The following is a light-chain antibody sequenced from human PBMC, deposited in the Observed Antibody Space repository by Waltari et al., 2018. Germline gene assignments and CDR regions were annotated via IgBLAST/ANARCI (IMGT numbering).Light chain of an antibody. Sequence: DIQLTQSPSTLSASVGDRVTITCRASQSLNNWLAWYQQRPGKPPKSLIFKASNLASEVPSRFIGSGSVTEFTLTISSLQPDDFATYYCQQYNSGTLTFGGGTKVEIK. V-gene: IGKV1-5*03. CDR1: QSLNNW. CDR3: QQYNSGTLT. CDR2: KAS. J-gene: IGKJ4*01.